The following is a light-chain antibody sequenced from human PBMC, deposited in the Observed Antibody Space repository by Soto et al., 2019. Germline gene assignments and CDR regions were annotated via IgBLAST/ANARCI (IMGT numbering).Light chain of an antibody. CDR1: SSDVGGYNY. J-gene: IGLJ2*01. V-gene: IGLV2-14*01. CDR2: DVS. Sequence: QSVLTQPASVSGSPGQSITISCTGTSSDVGGYNYVSWYQQHPGKAPKLMIYDVSNRPSGVTNRFAGSKSGNTASLTISGLQAEDNADSYCSSYTSSSTLVVFGGGTKLTVL. CDR3: SSYTSSSTLVV.